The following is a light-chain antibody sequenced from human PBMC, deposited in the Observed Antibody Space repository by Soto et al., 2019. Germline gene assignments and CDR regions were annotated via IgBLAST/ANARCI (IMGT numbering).Light chain of an antibody. J-gene: IGKJ4*01. CDR1: QSVRSN. V-gene: IGKV3-15*01. CDR3: QQYDSYPLT. Sequence: EIVMTQSPATLSVSPGEGVTLSCRAGQSVRSNLAWYQQKPGQAPRLLIYGASTRATGIPARFSGSGSGTEFTLSISSLQSEDFATYFCQQYDSYPLTFGGGTKVEIK. CDR2: GAS.